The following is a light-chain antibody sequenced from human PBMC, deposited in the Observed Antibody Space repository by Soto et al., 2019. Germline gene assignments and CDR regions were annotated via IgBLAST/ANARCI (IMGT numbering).Light chain of an antibody. CDR1: QSVSDN. J-gene: IGKJ1*01. Sequence: EIVMTQSPATLSVSAGDRATLSCRASQSVSDNLAWYQQKPGQAPRLLIYGASIRATGVPARLSGSGYGTEFTLTISNLQSDAFAVYYCHQYNFWPRSFGQGTKVEIK. CDR2: GAS. V-gene: IGKV3-15*01. CDR3: HQYNFWPRS.